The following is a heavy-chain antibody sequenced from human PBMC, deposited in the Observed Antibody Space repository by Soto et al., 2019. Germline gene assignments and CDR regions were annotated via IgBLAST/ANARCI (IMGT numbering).Heavy chain of an antibody. D-gene: IGHD4-17*01. V-gene: IGHV1-3*01. J-gene: IGHJ3*02. CDR2: INAGNGNT. CDR1: GYTFTSYA. CDR3: ARDRGVTTGLNDAFDI. Sequence: ASVKVSCKASGYTFTSYAMHWVRQAPGQRLEWMGWINAGNGNTKYSQKFQGRVTVTRDTSASTAYMELSSLRSEDTAVYYCARDRGVTTGLNDAFDIWGQGTMVT.